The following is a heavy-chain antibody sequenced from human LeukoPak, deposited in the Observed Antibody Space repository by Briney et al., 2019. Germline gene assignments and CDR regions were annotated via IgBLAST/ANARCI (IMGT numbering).Heavy chain of an antibody. Sequence: ASVKVSCKVSGYTLTELSMHWVRQAPGKGLEWMGGFDPEDGETIYAQKFQGRVTMTEDTPTDTAYMELSSLRSEDTAVYYCATGNSGYDLGLYFDYWGQGTLVTVSS. CDR2: FDPEDGET. J-gene: IGHJ4*02. CDR3: ATGNSGYDLGLYFDY. CDR1: GYTLTELS. V-gene: IGHV1-24*01. D-gene: IGHD5-12*01.